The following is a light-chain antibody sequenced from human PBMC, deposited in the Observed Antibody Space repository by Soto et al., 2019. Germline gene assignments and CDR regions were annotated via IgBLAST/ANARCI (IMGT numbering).Light chain of an antibody. CDR3: QQSYNTLWT. CDR2: GAS. V-gene: IGKV1-39*01. J-gene: IGKJ1*01. CDR1: QSITIY. Sequence: DIQMTQSPSSLSASVGDRVTITCRASQSITIYLNWYQQKPGEAPNLLIFGASTLQSGVPSRFSGSGSGTDFTLTISSLQPEDFATYYCQQSYNTLWTFGQGTKVEIK.